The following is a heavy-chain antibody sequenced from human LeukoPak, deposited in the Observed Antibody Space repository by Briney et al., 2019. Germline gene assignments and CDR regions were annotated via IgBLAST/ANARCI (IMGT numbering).Heavy chain of an antibody. V-gene: IGHV4-38-2*01. CDR2: ISHSGNT. Sequence: PSETLSLTCSVSGYSIRSGYSWGRIRQPPGKGLEWIGSISHSGNTYYNPSLKSRVTISLDTSKNQFSLKLNSVTAADTAVYFCARSMISMLKVNWFDPWGQGTLVTVSS. CDR3: ARSMISMLKVNWFDP. D-gene: IGHD3-16*01. CDR1: GYSIRSGYS. J-gene: IGHJ5*02.